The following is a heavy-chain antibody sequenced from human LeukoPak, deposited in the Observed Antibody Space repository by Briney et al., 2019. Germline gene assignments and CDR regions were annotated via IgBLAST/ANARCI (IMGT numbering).Heavy chain of an antibody. CDR1: GYSFTSYW. CDR2: IYPGDSDT. CDR3: ARRGEYRPYAFDI. J-gene: IGHJ3*02. D-gene: IGHD3-16*01. Sequence: PGEFLKISCKGSGYSFTSYWIGWVRQLPGKGLGWMGVIYPGDSDTRYRPSLQGQVTISAGKSISTAYLQWSSLKASDTAMYYCARRGEYRPYAFDIWGQGTMVTVSS. V-gene: IGHV5-51*01.